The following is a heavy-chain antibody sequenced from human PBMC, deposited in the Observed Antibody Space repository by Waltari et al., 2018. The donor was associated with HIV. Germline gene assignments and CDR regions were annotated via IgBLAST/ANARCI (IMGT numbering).Heavy chain of an antibody. J-gene: IGHJ4*02. CDR2: ISSTSSFI. CDR1: GFTFNTFS. D-gene: IGHD3-3*01. V-gene: IGHV3-21*01. Sequence: EVQLVESGGGLVKQGGSLSLARVVPGFTFNTFSMKWVRQAPGKGLEWVSSISSTSSFIYYADSVKGRFTISRDNGKNSLYLQINNLRVEDTAVYYCASEDFWSGPHNWGQGTLVTVSS. CDR3: ASEDFWSGPHN.